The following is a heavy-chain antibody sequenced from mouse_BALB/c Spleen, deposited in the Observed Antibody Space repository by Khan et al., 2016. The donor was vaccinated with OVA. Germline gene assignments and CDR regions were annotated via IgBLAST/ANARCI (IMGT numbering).Heavy chain of an antibody. CDR1: GYTFTNHH. CDR2: INPYNDYT. V-gene: IGHV1S45*01. J-gene: IGHJ3*01. D-gene: IGHD3-2*01. CDR3: ANPRQLELIGLFTN. Sequence: VQLKQSGAELVRPGASVKISCTAFGYTFTNHHINWVKQRPGQGLDWIGYINPYNDYTNYNQKFKGKATLTVDTSSSTAYMQLSSLTSEDSAVXNCANPRQLELIGLFTNWGQGTLVTVSA.